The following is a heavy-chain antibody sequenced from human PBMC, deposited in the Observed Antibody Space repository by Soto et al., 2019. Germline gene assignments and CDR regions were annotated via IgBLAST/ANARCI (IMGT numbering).Heavy chain of an antibody. J-gene: IGHJ3*02. V-gene: IGHV4-30-4*01. D-gene: IGHD2-15*01. CDR3: ARQYCSGGSCHSAFDI. Sequence: LSLTCTVSGGSISSNDYYWSWIRQPPGKGLEWIGYIYYSETTYYNPSLRSRLTISIDTSKNQFSLKLSSVSAADTAVYYCARQYCSGGSCHSAFDIWGQGTMVTVSS. CDR1: GGSISSNDYY. CDR2: IYYSETT.